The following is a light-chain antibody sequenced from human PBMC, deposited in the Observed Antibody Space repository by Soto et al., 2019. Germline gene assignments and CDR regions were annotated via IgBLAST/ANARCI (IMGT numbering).Light chain of an antibody. CDR3: CSYAGSSTWV. CDR2: EGS. CDR1: SSDVGSYNL. Sequence: QSALTQPASVSGSPGQSNTISCTGNSSDVGSYNLVSWYQQHPGKAPKLMIYEGSKRPSGVSNRFSGSKSGNTASLTISGLQAEDEADYYCCSYAGSSTWVFGGGTQLTVL. V-gene: IGLV2-23*01. J-gene: IGLJ3*02.